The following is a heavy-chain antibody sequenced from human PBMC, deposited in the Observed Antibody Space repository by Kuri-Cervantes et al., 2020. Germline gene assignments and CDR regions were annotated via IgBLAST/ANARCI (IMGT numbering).Heavy chain of an antibody. Sequence: GESLKISCKISGYRVTNYWIAWVRHIPGKGLEWMGSIYSGDSEIKYGPSFRGQVTISADTSISTAYLQWSGLKASDTAMYFCASRTYSTSSLVDAFNIWGQGTVVTVSS. CDR1: GYRVTNYW. V-gene: IGHV5-51*01. D-gene: IGHD6-6*01. J-gene: IGHJ3*02. CDR3: ASRTYSTSSLVDAFNI. CDR2: IYSGDSEI.